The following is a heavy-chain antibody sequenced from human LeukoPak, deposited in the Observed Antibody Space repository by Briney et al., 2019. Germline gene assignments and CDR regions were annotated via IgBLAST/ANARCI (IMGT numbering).Heavy chain of an antibody. Sequence: ASVKVSCKASGYSFSSYAMNWVRQAPGQGLEWMGCINTNTGNPTYAQGFTGRFVFSLDTSVSTAYLQISSLKAEDTAVYYCARDLSSIPAAGKDWGQGTLVTVSS. J-gene: IGHJ4*02. CDR1: GYSFSSYA. V-gene: IGHV7-4-1*02. D-gene: IGHD6-13*01. CDR2: INTNTGNP. CDR3: ARDLSSIPAAGKD.